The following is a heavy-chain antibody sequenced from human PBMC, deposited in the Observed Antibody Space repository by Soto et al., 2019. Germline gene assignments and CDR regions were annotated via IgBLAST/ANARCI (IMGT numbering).Heavy chain of an antibody. D-gene: IGHD1-1*01. J-gene: IGHJ6*02. Sequence: QPGGSLRLSCAASEFTFSNYWMTWVRQAPGKGLEWVAKIKPDGSEKYYVDSVKGRFTISRDNSKNSLYLQMDSLRAEDTAIYYCTRLDSSLAHYGMDVWGQGTTVTVSS. V-gene: IGHV3-7*01. CDR3: TRLDSSLAHYGMDV. CDR2: IKPDGSEK. CDR1: EFTFSNYW.